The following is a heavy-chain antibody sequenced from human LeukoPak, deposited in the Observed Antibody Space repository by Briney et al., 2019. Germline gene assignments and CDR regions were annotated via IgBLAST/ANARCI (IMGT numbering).Heavy chain of an antibody. Sequence: PSETLSLTCAVYGGSFSGYYWGWIRQPPGKGLEWIGEINRSGSTNYNPSLKSRVTISVDTSKNQFSLKLSSVTAADTAVYYCARVRGSSGSYEYYHYMDVWGKGTTVTISS. CDR1: GGSFSGYY. J-gene: IGHJ6*03. D-gene: IGHD1-26*01. V-gene: IGHV4-34*01. CDR3: ARVRGSSGSYEYYHYMDV. CDR2: INRSGST.